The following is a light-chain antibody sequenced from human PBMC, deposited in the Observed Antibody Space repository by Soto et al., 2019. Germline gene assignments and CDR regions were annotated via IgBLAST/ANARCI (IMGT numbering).Light chain of an antibody. CDR1: QSVSSSY. V-gene: IGKV3-20*01. CDR2: GAS. Sequence: LTQSQSTLTLSPGALAFLSGRSSQSVSSSYLAWYQQKPGQAPRLLIYGASSGATGIPDRFSGSGSGTDFTLTISRLEPEDFAVYFCQEYGSYPHTFGGGTKVDIK. CDR3: QEYGSYPHT. J-gene: IGKJ4*01.